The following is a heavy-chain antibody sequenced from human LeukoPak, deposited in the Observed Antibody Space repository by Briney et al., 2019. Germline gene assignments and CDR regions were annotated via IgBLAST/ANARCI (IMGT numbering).Heavy chain of an antibody. D-gene: IGHD3-10*01. CDR2: ISYSGST. V-gene: IGHV4-59*12. CDR1: GGSITTDY. J-gene: IGHJ5*02. Sequence: SETLSLTCTVSGGSITTDYWSWIRQPPGKGLEYIGYISYSGSTNYNPSLKSRVTISVDTSKNQFSLKLSSVTAADTAVYYCARDRPSLWYYYGSGSPGAYNWFDPWGQGPRSPSPQ. CDR3: ARDRPSLWYYYGSGSPGAYNWFDP.